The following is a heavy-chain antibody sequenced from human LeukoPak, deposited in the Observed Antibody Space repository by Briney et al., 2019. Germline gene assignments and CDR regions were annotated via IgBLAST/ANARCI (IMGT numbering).Heavy chain of an antibody. CDR1: GFTFSSYE. D-gene: IGHD4-23*01. CDR2: ISSSGSTI. V-gene: IGHV3-48*03. J-gene: IGHJ2*01. Sequence: GGSLRLSCAASGFTFSSYEMNWVRQAPGKGLEWVSYISSSGSTIYYADSVKGRFTISRDNSKNTLYLQMNSLRAEDTALYYCAKDKLDNAWYFDLWGRGTLVTVSS. CDR3: AKDKLDNAWYFDL.